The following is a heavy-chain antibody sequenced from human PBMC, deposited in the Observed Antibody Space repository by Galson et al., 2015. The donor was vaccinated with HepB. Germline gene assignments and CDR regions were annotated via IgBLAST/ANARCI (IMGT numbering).Heavy chain of an antibody. J-gene: IGHJ4*02. Sequence: SVKVSCKASGYTFNKYGISWVRQAPGQGLEWMGWIGTTRGNTKHAQNFQGRVTMTTETSTNTAYMELRSLRSADTAVYYCARDVDCALDYWGQGTLVTVSS. CDR2: IGTTRGNT. V-gene: IGHV1-18*01. D-gene: IGHD2-21*02. CDR1: GYTFNKYG. CDR3: ARDVDCALDY.